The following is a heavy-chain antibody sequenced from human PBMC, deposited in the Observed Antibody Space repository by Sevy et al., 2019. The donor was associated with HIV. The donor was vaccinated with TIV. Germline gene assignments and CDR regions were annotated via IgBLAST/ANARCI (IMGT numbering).Heavy chain of an antibody. CDR2: ISTYNT. CDR1: GYTFSNYI. D-gene: IGHD1-26*01. Sequence: ASVKVSCKASGYTFSNYIITWVRQAPGQGLEWMGRISTYNTNYAQKFQGRVTMTTDTSTSTVYMELRSLRYDDTAVYYCARAPSGSQGPGQCFQHWGQGTLVTVSS. CDR3: ARAPSGSQGPGQCFQH. V-gene: IGHV1-18*01. J-gene: IGHJ1*01.